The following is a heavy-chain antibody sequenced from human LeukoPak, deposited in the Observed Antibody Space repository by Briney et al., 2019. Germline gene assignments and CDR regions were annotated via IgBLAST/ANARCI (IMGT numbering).Heavy chain of an antibody. D-gene: IGHD2-15*01. J-gene: IGHJ5*02. Sequence: SETLSLTCTVSGGSISSYYWSWIRQPPGKGLEWIGSIYHSGSTYYNPSLKSRVTISVDTSKNQFSLKLSSVTAADTAVYYCARHIVVVVAARKNNWFDPWGQGTLVTVSS. CDR3: ARHIVVVVAARKNNWFDP. CDR2: IYHSGST. CDR1: GGSISSYY. V-gene: IGHV4-59*08.